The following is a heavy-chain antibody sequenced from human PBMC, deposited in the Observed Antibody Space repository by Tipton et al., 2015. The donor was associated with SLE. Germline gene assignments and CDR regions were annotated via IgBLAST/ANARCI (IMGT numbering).Heavy chain of an antibody. J-gene: IGHJ4*02. Sequence: LRLSCTVSGGSISSSSYYWGWIRQSPGQGLEWLGNVFYSGTTYYNPSLKSRISISVDTSINQFSLNLSSVTAADTAVYYCTGEWQQVVGVAYWGLGALVTVSS. CDR3: TGEWQQVVGVAY. V-gene: IGHV4-39*07. D-gene: IGHD3-16*01. CDR1: GGSISSSSYY. CDR2: VFYSGTT.